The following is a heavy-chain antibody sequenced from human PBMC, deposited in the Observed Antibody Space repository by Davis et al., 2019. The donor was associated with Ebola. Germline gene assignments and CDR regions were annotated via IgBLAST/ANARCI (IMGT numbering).Heavy chain of an antibody. D-gene: IGHD3-3*01. Sequence: PGGSLRLSCAASGFTFSSYGMHWVRQAPGKGLEWVAVIWYDGSNKYYADSVKGRFTISRDNSKNTLYLQMNSLRAEDTAVYYCAKDSPIQKGWFDPWGQGTLVTVSS. J-gene: IGHJ5*02. CDR1: GFTFSSYG. CDR2: IWYDGSNK. CDR3: AKDSPIQKGWFDP. V-gene: IGHV3-33*06.